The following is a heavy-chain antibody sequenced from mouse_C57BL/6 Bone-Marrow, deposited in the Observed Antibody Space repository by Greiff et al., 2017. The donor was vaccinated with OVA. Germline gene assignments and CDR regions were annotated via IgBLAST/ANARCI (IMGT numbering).Heavy chain of an antibody. Sequence: QVQLQQPGAELVKPGASVKLSCKASGYTFTSYWMHWVKQRPGQGLEWIGMIHPNSGSTNYNEKFKSKATLTVDTSSSTAYMQLSSLTSEDSAVYYCARRDGYFYFDYWGQGTTLTVSS. CDR2: IHPNSGST. V-gene: IGHV1-64*01. CDR3: ARRDGYFYFDY. D-gene: IGHD2-3*01. J-gene: IGHJ2*01. CDR1: GYTFTSYW.